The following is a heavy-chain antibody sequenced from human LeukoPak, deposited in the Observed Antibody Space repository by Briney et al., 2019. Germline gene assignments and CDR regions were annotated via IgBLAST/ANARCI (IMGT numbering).Heavy chain of an antibody. Sequence: GGSLRLSCAASGFTFSSYGMHWVRQAPGKGLEWVAFIRYDGSNKYYADSVKGRFTISRDNSKNSLYLQMGSLRGEDTAVYYCARESRWSGWETYNWFDPWGQGTLVTVSS. J-gene: IGHJ5*02. V-gene: IGHV3-30*02. CDR1: GFTFSSYG. CDR2: IRYDGSNK. CDR3: ARESRWSGWETYNWFDP. D-gene: IGHD6-19*01.